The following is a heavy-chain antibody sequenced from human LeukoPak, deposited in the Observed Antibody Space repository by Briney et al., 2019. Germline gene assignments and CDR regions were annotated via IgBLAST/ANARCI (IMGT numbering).Heavy chain of an antibody. Sequence: PGGSLRLSCAASGFSFSTHWMHWVRQAPGKGLVYVAQIKSDGSATAYADSVKGRFTISRDNAKNTLYLEMSSLRAEDTAVYYCRSLTVVARDHWGQGTLVTVFS. CDR1: GFSFSTHW. J-gene: IGHJ4*02. V-gene: IGHV3-74*01. D-gene: IGHD3-22*01. CDR3: RSLTVVARDH. CDR2: IKSDGSAT.